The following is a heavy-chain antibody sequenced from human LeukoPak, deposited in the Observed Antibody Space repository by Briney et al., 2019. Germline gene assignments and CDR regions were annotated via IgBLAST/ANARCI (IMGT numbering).Heavy chain of an antibody. V-gene: IGHV3-30*01. CDR1: GFSFSSYA. Sequence: GGSLRLSCAASGFSFSSYAIHWVRQTPGKGLEWVAVTSNHGNDGFYADSVKGRFIISRGNSQNTLYLQMHSLRAEDTAVYYCTRDRGSMNDYDSWGQGTLVTVSS. J-gene: IGHJ4*02. CDR3: TRDRGSMNDYDS. CDR2: TSNHGNDG. D-gene: IGHD2/OR15-2a*01.